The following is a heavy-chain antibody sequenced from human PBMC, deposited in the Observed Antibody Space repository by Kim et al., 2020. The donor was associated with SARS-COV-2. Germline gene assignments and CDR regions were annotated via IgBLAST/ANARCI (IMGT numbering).Heavy chain of an antibody. J-gene: IGHJ5*02. V-gene: IGHV5-51*01. D-gene: IGHD2-2*01. CDR3: ATVVPAAIHEVSWFDP. CDR2: IYPGDSDT. CDR1: GYSFTSYW. Sequence: GESLKISCKGSGYSFTSYWIGWVRQMPGKGLEWMGIIYPGDSDTRYSPSFQGQVTISADKSISTAYLQWSSLKASDTAMYYCATVVPAAIHEVSWFDPWGQGTLVTVSS.